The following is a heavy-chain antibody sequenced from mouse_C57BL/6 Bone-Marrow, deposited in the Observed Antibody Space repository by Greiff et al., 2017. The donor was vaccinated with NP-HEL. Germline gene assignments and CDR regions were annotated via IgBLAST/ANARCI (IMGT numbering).Heavy chain of an antibody. J-gene: IGHJ4*01. V-gene: IGHV1-42*01. Sequence: LKESGPELVKPGASVKISCKASGYSFTGYYMNWVKQSPEKSLEWIGEINPSTGGTTYNQKFKAKATLTVDKSSSTAYMQLKSLTSEDSAVYYCARRGVVVPYYAMDYWGQGTSVTVSS. CDR3: ARRGVVVPYYAMDY. CDR2: INPSTGGT. D-gene: IGHD1-1*01. CDR1: GYSFTGYY.